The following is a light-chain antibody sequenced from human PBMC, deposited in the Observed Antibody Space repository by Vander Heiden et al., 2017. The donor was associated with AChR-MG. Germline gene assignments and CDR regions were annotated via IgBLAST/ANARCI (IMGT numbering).Light chain of an antibody. CDR2: GAS. CDR1: QSVSSN. V-gene: IGKV3-15*01. CDR3: QQYNNWPWT. J-gene: IGKJ1*01. Sequence: EIVITQSPATLSVSPRERATLSCRASQSVSSNVAWYQQKPGRAPRLLIYGASTRATGIPARFSGSGSGTEFTLTISSLQSEDFAVYYCQQYNNWPWTFGQGTKEEMK.